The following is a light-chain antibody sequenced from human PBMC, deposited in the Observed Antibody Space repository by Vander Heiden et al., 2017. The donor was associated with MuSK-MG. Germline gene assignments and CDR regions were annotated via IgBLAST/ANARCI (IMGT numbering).Light chain of an antibody. V-gene: IGKV3D-15*01. CDR1: QSVSSN. Sequence: IVMTQSPATLSVSPAGRATLSCRASQSVSSNLAWYQQKPGQAPRLLIDCASTRATGSPAKFSGSGSGTEFTLIISSLQSEDFAVYYCQQYNNWPPLTFGQGTRLEIK. CDR3: QQYNNWPPLT. J-gene: IGKJ5*01. CDR2: CAS.